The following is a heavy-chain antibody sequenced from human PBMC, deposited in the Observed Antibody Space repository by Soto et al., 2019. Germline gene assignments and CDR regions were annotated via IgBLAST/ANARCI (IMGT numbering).Heavy chain of an antibody. J-gene: IGHJ4*02. CDR3: ARVIYDSSGYIPYYFDY. CDR2: ISAYNGNT. Sequence: ASVKVSCKASGYTFTIYGISWVLQAPGQGLEWMGWISAYNGNTNYAQKLQGRVTMTTDTSTSTAYMELRSLRSDDTAVYYCARVIYDSSGYIPYYFDYWGQGTLVTVSS. V-gene: IGHV1-18*01. CDR1: GYTFTIYG. D-gene: IGHD3-22*01.